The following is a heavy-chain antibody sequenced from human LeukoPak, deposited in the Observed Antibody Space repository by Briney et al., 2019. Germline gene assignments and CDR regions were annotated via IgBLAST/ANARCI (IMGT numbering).Heavy chain of an antibody. Sequence: SETLSLTCTVSGYSISSGYYWGWIRQPPGKGLEWIGSIYHSGSTYYNPSLKSRVTISVDTSKNQFSPKLSSVTAADTAVYYRMGGGDWNNYYYYMDVWGKGTTVTVSS. J-gene: IGHJ6*03. CDR3: MGGGDWNNYYYYMDV. V-gene: IGHV4-38-2*02. D-gene: IGHD1-1*01. CDR2: IYHSGST. CDR1: GYSISSGYY.